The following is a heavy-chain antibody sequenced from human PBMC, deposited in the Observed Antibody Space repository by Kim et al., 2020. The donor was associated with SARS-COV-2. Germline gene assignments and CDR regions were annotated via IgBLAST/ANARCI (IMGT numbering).Heavy chain of an antibody. CDR2: ISHTGTT. J-gene: IGHJ4*02. V-gene: IGHV4-4*02. CDR3: AIDEVANPGV. D-gene: IGHD5-12*01. Sequence: SETLSLTCAVSGGSIRINNWWSWVRQPPGKGLEWIGEISHTGTTNYSPSLKSRVTLSVDVSKNHFSLILTSVTAADTAVYFCAIDEVANPGVWGQGTPV. CDR1: GGSIRINNW.